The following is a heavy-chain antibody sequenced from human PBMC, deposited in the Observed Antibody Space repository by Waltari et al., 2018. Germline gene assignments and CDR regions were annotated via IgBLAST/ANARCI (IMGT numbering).Heavy chain of an antibody. Sequence: EVQLVESGGGLVQPGGSLRLSCAASGFTFSSYRMNWVRQAPGKGLEWVSYISSSSSTIYYADAVKGRFTISRDNAKNSLYLQMNSLRAEDTAVYYCARGQRGNKYYYGSGGFDYWGQGTLVTVSS. V-gene: IGHV3-48*01. CDR2: ISSSSSTI. J-gene: IGHJ4*02. CDR3: ARGQRGNKYYYGSGGFDY. D-gene: IGHD3-10*01. CDR1: GFTFSSYR.